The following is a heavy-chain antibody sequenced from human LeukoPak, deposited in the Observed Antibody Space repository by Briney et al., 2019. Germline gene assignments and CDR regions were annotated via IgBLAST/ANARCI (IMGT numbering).Heavy chain of an antibody. Sequence: SETLSLNCTVSGYSISSGYYWGWIRQPPGKGLEWIGSIYYSGSTYYNPSLKSRVTISVDTSKNQFSLKLSSVTAADTAVYYCARRQAVSVGGFDYWGQGTLVTVSS. CDR1: GYSISSGYY. J-gene: IGHJ4*02. V-gene: IGHV4-38-2*02. D-gene: IGHD6-19*01. CDR3: ARRQAVSVGGFDY. CDR2: IYYSGST.